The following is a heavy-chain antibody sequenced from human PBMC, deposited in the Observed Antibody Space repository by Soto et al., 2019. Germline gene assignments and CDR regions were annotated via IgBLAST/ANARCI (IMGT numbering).Heavy chain of an antibody. D-gene: IGHD3-10*01. CDR1: SGSISSSNW. CDR2: IYHSGST. CDR3: AKYPSGSSYFDY. V-gene: IGHV4-4*02. Sequence: QVQLQESGPGLVKPSGTLSLTCAVSSGSISSSNWWSWVRQPPGKGLEWVGEIYHSGSTTYNPSLKSRVTISVDKSKNQFSLKLSSVTAAATAMYYCAKYPSGSSYFDYWGQGTLVTVSS. J-gene: IGHJ4*02.